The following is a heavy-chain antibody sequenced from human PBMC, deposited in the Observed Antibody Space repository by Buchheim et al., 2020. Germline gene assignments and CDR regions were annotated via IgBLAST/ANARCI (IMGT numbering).Heavy chain of an antibody. D-gene: IGHD3-9*01. J-gene: IGHJ4*02. Sequence: EVQLVESGGGLVQPGGSLRLSCAASGFTFSSYEMNWVRQAPGKGLEWVSYISSSGSTIYSADSAKGRFTISRDNAKNSLYLQMNSLRAEDTAVYYCARSYDILTGYYLPGDFDYWGQGTL. CDR1: GFTFSSYE. CDR3: ARSYDILTGYYLPGDFDY. V-gene: IGHV3-48*03. CDR2: ISSSGSTI.